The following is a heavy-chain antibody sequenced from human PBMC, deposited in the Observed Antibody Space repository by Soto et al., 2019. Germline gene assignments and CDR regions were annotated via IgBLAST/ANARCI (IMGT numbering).Heavy chain of an antibody. J-gene: IGHJ3*02. Sequence: ASVKVSCKASGYTFTSYAMHWVRQAPGQRLEWMGWINAGNGNTKYSQKFQGRVTITRDTSASTAYMELSSLSFEDTAVYFCATAIADDAFDIWGRGTMVTVSS. CDR2: INAGNGNT. D-gene: IGHD2-2*01. V-gene: IGHV1-3*01. CDR1: GYTFTSYA. CDR3: ATAIADDAFDI.